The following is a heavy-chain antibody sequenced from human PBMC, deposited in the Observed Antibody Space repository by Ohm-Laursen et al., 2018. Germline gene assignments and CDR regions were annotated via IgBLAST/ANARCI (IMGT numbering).Heavy chain of an antibody. Sequence: SLRLPCTASGFTFSSYWMSWVRQAPGKGLEWVANIKQDGSEKYYVDSVKGRFTISRDNAKDSLFLQMNSLRAEDTAVYYCARDSSGSGGDSDYWGQGALVTVSS. V-gene: IGHV3-7*03. CDR2: IKQDGSEK. CDR1: GFTFSSYW. J-gene: IGHJ4*02. D-gene: IGHD3-10*01. CDR3: ARDSSGSGGDSDY.